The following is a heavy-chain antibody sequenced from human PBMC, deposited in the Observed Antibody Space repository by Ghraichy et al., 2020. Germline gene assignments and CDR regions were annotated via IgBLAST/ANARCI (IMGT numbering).Heavy chain of an antibody. D-gene: IGHD5-18*01. CDR2: ISAGGRDT. Sequence: GESLNISCAASGFTFTSYAISWVRQAPGKGLEWVSSISAGGRDTYYADSLEGRLTISRDNSKNALYLQMNSLRADDTAVYYCAKQTGYSHGYLDYWGQGTLVTVSS. V-gene: IGHV3-23*01. J-gene: IGHJ4*02. CDR3: AKQTGYSHGYLDY. CDR1: GFTFTSYA.